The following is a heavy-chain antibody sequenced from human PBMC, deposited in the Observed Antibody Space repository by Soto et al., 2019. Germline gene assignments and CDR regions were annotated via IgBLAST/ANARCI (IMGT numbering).Heavy chain of an antibody. CDR1: GGSISSSNSY. D-gene: IGHD3-16*01. CDR2: IYYSGST. V-gene: IGHV4-39*01. Sequence: QLQLQESGPGLVKPSETLSLTCTVSGGSISSSNSYWGWIRQPPGKGLEWIGSIYYSGSTYYNPSLKRRVSISVDTSKTQFSLKLSSVTAADTAVYYGARSGFMGAPTIDYWGQGTMVTVSS. J-gene: IGHJ4*02. CDR3: ARSGFMGAPTIDY.